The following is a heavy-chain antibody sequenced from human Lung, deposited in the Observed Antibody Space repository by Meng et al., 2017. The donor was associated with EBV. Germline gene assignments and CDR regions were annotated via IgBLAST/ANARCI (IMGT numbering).Heavy chain of an antibody. Sequence: QVQPQESGPGLVKPSETLSLTCAVSGGSISSVYWWTWVRQSPGKGLEWIGEIYHSGSTNYNPFLKSRVTISVDKSKNQFSLKPTSVTAADTAVYYCARGGYYSFDYWGQGTLVTVSS. J-gene: IGHJ4*02. CDR1: GGSISSVYW. CDR2: IYHSGST. V-gene: IGHV4-4*02. D-gene: IGHD5-18*01. CDR3: ARGGYYSFDY.